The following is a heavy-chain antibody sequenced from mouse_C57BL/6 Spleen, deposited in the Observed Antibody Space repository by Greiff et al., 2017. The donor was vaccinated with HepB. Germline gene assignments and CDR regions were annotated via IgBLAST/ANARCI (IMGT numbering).Heavy chain of an antibody. CDR2: IDPSDSYT. D-gene: IGHD1-2*01. CDR1: GYTFTSYW. Sequence: QVQLQQPGAELVKPGASVKLSCKASGYTFTSYWMQWVKQRPGQGLEWIGEIDPSDSYTNYNQKFKGKATLTVDTSSSTAYMQLSSLTSEDSAVYYCARGYAYFDYWGQGTTLTVSS. CDR3: ARGYAYFDY. V-gene: IGHV1-50*01. J-gene: IGHJ2*01.